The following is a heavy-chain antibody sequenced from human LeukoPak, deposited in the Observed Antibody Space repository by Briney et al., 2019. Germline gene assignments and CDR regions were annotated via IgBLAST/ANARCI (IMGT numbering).Heavy chain of an antibody. D-gene: IGHD3-22*01. V-gene: IGHV3-33*01. Sequence: PGGSLRLSCAASGFTFSNYGMHWVGQAPGKGREGVAVIWFDESNKYYTDSVKGRFTISRDNSKNTLYLQMNSLRAEDTAVYYCARERADYYDSSGYYYWGQGTLVTVSS. CDR3: ARERADYYDSSGYYY. CDR2: IWFDESNK. J-gene: IGHJ4*02. CDR1: GFTFSNYG.